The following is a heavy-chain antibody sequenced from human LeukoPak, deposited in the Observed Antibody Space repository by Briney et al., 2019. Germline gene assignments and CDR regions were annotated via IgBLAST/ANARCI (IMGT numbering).Heavy chain of an antibody. J-gene: IGHJ4*02. CDR3: AKRPPGSGLDY. V-gene: IGHV3-30*02. CDR1: GFTFSNYA. D-gene: IGHD3-10*01. Sequence: GSLRLSCAASGFTFSNYAMHWVRQAPGKGLEWVAFGRYDGSNKNYADSAQGRFTISRDNSKSTLYLHMTSLRTEDTAVYYCAKRPPGSGLDYWGQGTLVTVSS. CDR2: GRYDGSNK.